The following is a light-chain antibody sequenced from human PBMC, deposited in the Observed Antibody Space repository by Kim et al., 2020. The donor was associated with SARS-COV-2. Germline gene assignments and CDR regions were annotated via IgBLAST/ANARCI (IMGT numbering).Light chain of an antibody. CDR1: QSASSY. CDR3: QQRSSWPLT. Sequence: EIVLTQSPATLSLSPGERATLSCWASQSASSYIAWYQQKPGQAPRLVIYDTWNRATGIPARFVGSGSGTDFTLTINSLEPEDFGIYYCQQRSSWPLTFGGGTKVEI. J-gene: IGKJ4*01. V-gene: IGKV3-11*01. CDR2: DTW.